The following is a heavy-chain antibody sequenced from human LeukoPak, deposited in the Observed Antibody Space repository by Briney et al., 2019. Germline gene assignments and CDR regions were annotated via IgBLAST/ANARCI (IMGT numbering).Heavy chain of an antibody. J-gene: IGHJ4*02. CDR1: GGSITSYY. CDR2: IHTSGST. CDR3: ARDRYYYDSSGYVFDY. V-gene: IGHV4-4*07. D-gene: IGHD3-22*01. Sequence: SETLSLTCTVSGGSITSYYWSWIRQPAGQGLEWIGRIHTSGSTNYNPSLKSRVTMSVDTSKNQFSLKLSSVTAADTAVYYCARDRYYYDSSGYVFDYWGQGTLVTVSS.